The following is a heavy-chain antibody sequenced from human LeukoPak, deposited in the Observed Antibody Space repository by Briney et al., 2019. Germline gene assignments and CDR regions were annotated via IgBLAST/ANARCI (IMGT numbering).Heavy chain of an antibody. CDR2: IYTSGST. V-gene: IGHV4-61*02. CDR1: GGSISSGSYY. Sequence: SQTLSLTCTVSGGSISSGSYYWSWIRQPAGKGLEWIGRIYTSGSTNYNPSLKSRVTISVDTSKNQFSLKLSSVTAADTAVYYCARGWAVTIFGELDYWGQGTLVTVSS. J-gene: IGHJ4*02. D-gene: IGHD3-3*01. CDR3: ARGWAVTIFGELDY.